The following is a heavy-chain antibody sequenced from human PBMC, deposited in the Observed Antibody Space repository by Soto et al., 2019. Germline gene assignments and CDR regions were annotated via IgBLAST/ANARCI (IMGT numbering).Heavy chain of an antibody. D-gene: IGHD2-8*01. V-gene: IGHV1-18*01. CDR2: ISTYNGNT. J-gene: IGHJ6*02. CDR3: ARDPYHVRLVNPPNRYGMDV. CDR1: GYTFTTYD. Sequence: QVQLVQSGAEVKKPGASVKVSCKASGYTFTTYDISWVRQAPGQGLEWMGRISTYNGNTNYPQSLQGRLTLTTDISTTTAYMEHRSLRSDDTAVYYWARDPYHVRLVNPPNRYGMDVWGQGTTVTVSS.